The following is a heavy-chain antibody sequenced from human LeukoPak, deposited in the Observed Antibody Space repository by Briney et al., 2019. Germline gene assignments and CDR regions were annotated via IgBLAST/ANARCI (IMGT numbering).Heavy chain of an antibody. V-gene: IGHV1-69*13. J-gene: IGHJ4*02. D-gene: IGHD6-6*01. CDR2: IIPIFGTA. Sequence: GASVKVSCKASGGTFSSYAISWVRQAPGQGLEWMGGIIPIFGTANYAQKFQGRVTIPADESTSTAYMELSSLRSEDTAVYYCARDWYGAAHDYWGQGTLVTVSS. CDR1: GGTFSSYA. CDR3: ARDWYGAAHDY.